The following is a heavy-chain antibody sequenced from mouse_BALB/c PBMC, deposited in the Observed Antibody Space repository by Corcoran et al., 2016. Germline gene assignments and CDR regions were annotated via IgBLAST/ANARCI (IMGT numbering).Heavy chain of an antibody. J-gene: IGHJ3*01. Sequence: QVTLKESGPGILQPSQTLSLTCSFSGFSLSTSGMGVSWIRQPSGKGLEWLAHIYWDDDKRYNPSLKSRLTISKDTARNQVFLKITSVDTADTATYYGARSMITTTEFAYWGQGTLVTVSA. V-gene: IGHV8-12*01. D-gene: IGHD2-4*01. CDR2: IYWDDDK. CDR3: ARSMITTTEFAY. CDR1: GFSLSTSGMG.